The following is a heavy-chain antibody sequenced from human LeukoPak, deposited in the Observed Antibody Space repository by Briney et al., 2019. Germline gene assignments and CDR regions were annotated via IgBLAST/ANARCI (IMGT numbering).Heavy chain of an antibody. D-gene: IGHD6-19*01. CDR3: TRDQYSSGWYDILFDY. Sequence: PGRSLRLSCTASGFTFGDYAMSWFRQAPGKGLEWVGFIRSKIYGGTTEYAASVKGRFTISRDDSKSIAYLQMNSLKTEDTAVYYCTRDQYSSGWYDILFDYWGQGTLVTVSS. CDR2: IRSKIYGGTT. J-gene: IGHJ4*02. CDR1: GFTFGDYA. V-gene: IGHV3-49*03.